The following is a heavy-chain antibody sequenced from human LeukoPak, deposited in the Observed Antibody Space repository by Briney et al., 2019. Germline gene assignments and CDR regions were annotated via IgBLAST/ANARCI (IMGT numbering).Heavy chain of an antibody. J-gene: IGHJ6*03. CDR2: GYTSGST. CDR1: GGSISSGSYY. D-gene: IGHD3-10*01. CDR3: ARGREGLVRGGSYYYYYMDV. V-gene: IGHV4-61*02. Sequence: SETLSLTCTVSGGSISSGSYYWSWIRQPAGRGLEWIGRGYTSGSTNYNPSLKTRATISVDTSKNQFSLKRSSVTAADTAVYYCARGREGLVRGGSYYYYYMDVWGKGTTVTIAS.